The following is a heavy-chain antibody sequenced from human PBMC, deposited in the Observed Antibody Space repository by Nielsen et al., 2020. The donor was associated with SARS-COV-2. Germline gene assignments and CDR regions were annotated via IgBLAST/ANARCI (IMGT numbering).Heavy chain of an antibody. V-gene: IGHV4-34*01. Sequence: GSLRLSCTVSGGSISSYYWSWIRQPPGKGLEWIGEINHSGSTNYNPSLKSRVTISVDTSKNQFSLKLSSVTAADTAVYYCARWLTDYCSGGSCYSGDAFDIWGQGTMVTVSS. J-gene: IGHJ3*02. D-gene: IGHD2-15*01. CDR3: ARWLTDYCSGGSCYSGDAFDI. CDR2: INHSGST. CDR1: GGSISSYY.